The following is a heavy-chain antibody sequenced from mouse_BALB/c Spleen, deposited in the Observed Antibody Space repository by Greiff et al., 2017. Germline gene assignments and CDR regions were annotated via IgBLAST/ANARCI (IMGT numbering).Heavy chain of an antibody. CDR3: TRESYDYGWFAY. CDR1: GYTFTSYW. J-gene: IGHJ3*01. Sequence: LQQPGSELVRPGASVKLSCKASGYTFTSYWMHWVKQRPGQGLEWIGNIYPGSGSTNYDEKFKSKATLTVDASSSTAYMQLSSLTSEDSAVYYCTRESYDYGWFAYWGQGTLVTVSA. V-gene: IGHV1S22*01. D-gene: IGHD2-4*01. CDR2: IYPGSGST.